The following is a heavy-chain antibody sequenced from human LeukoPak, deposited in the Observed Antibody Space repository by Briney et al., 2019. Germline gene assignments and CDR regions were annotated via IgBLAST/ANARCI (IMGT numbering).Heavy chain of an antibody. Sequence: PGGSLRLSCAASGFIFNNYWITWVRQAPGKGLEWVANIKEDGSKKNYVDSVKGRFTISRDNAKNSLYLQMNSLRGGDTAVYYCAKGGSDSDYWGQGTLVTVSS. D-gene: IGHD3-16*01. J-gene: IGHJ4*02. CDR2: IKEDGSKK. CDR1: GFIFNNYW. CDR3: AKGGSDSDY. V-gene: IGHV3-7*03.